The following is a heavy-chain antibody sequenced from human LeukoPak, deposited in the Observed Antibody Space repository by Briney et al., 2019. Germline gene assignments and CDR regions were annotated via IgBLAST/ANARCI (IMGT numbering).Heavy chain of an antibody. CDR2: ISAYNGNT. Sequence: GASVKVSCKDSGYTFTSYGISWVRQAPGQGLEWMGWISAYNGNTNYAQKFQGRVTMTRDTSISTAYMELPWLTSDDTAVYYCARVKPIAAAGPNYYFDYWGQGTLVTVSS. V-gene: IGHV1-18*01. CDR1: GYTFTSYG. J-gene: IGHJ4*02. CDR3: ARVKPIAAAGPNYYFDY. D-gene: IGHD6-13*01.